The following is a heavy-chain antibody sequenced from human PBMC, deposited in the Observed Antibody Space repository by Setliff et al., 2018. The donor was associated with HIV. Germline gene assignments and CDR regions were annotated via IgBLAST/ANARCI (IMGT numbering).Heavy chain of an antibody. V-gene: IGHV4-59*01. J-gene: IGHJ3*02. CDR3: ARDCTYYYDSSGYYGHAFDI. D-gene: IGHD3-22*01. CDR1: GGSISSYY. Sequence: SETLSLTCTVSGGSISSYYWSWIRQPPGKGLEWIGYTYYSGSTNYNPSLKSRVTISVDTSKNQFSLKLSSVTAADTAVYYCARDCTYYYDSSGYYGHAFDIWGQGTMVTVSS. CDR2: TYYSGST.